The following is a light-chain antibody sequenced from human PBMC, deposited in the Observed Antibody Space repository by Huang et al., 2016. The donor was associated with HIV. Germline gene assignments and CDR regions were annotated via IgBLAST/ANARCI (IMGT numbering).Light chain of an antibody. CDR1: QSVSVY. V-gene: IGKV3-11*01. CDR3: QQRSDWPPT. CDR2: NAS. Sequence: EIVLAQSPVTLSLSPGERATLACRASQSVSVYLAWYQQKAGQPPRLLIYNASSRATGIPARFSGSGSGTDFTLTISSLEPEDFVVYYCQQRSDWPPTFGRGTKVEIK. J-gene: IGKJ1*01.